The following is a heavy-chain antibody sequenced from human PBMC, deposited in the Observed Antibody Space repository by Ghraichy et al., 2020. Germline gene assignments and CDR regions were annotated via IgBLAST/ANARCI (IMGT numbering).Heavy chain of an antibody. CDR1: GFTFSSYA. D-gene: IGHD1-26*01. CDR2: ISGSGGST. J-gene: IGHJ6*03. Sequence: GGSLRLSCAASGFTFSSYAMSWVRQAPGKGLEWVSAISGSGGSTNYADSVKGRFTISRDNSKNTLYLQMNSLRAEDTAVYYCAKSSGSYYDYYYYMDVWGKGTTVTVSS. V-gene: IGHV3-23*01. CDR3: AKSSGSYYDYYYYMDV.